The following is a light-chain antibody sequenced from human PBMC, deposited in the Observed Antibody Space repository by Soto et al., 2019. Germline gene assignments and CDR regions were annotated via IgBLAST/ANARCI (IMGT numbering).Light chain of an antibody. CDR2: GAS. V-gene: IGKV3-20*01. CDR3: QQYGSSPRT. CDR1: QSVSSN. Sequence: DIVLTQSPATLSVSPWERATLSCRASQSVSSNVAWYQQKPGQAPRLLIYGASSRATGIPDRFSGSGSGTDFTLTISRLEPEDFAVYYCQQYGSSPRTFGQGTKVDIK. J-gene: IGKJ1*01.